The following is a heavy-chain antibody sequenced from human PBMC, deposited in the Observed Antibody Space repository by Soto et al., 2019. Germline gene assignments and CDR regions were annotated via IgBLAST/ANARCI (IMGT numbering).Heavy chain of an antibody. CDR3: ARVSSPAIVVVPAAMFNYFDY. J-gene: IGHJ4*02. Sequence: GGSLRLSCAASGFTFSSYAMHWVRQAPGKGLEYVSAISSNGGSTYYANSVKGRFTISRDNSKNTLYLQMGSLRAEDMAVYYCARVSSPAIVVVPAAMFNYFDYWGQGTLVTVSS. CDR1: GFTFSSYA. CDR2: ISSNGGST. D-gene: IGHD2-2*01. V-gene: IGHV3-64*01.